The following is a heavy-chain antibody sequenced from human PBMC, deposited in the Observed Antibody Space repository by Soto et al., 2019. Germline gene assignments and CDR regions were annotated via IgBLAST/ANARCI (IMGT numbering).Heavy chain of an antibody. CDR2: IIPILGIA. J-gene: IGHJ5*02. CDR1: GGTFSSYT. D-gene: IGHD3-9*01. V-gene: IGHV1-69*02. Sequence: QVQLVQSGAEVKKPGSSVKVSCKASGGTFSSYTISWVRQAPGQGLEWMGRIIPILGIANYAQKFQGRVTITADKSTSTAYMELSSLRSEDTAVYYCARGAGYFDWLYNWFDPWGQGTLVTVSS. CDR3: ARGAGYFDWLYNWFDP.